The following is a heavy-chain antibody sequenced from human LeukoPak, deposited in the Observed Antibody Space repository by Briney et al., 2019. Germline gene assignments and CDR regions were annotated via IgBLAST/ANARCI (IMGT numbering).Heavy chain of an antibody. Sequence: GGSLRLSCAASGFTFTDYNMNWVRQAPGGGLKWVSSISGRTIHKYYSDSVKGRFTISRDNAKNSLYLQMNSLRAEDTCIYYRAKDRSNCSSTSCDAFDIWGQGTMVIVSS. V-gene: IGHV3-21*06. CDR1: GFTFTDYN. J-gene: IGHJ3*02. D-gene: IGHD2-2*01. CDR3: AKDRSNCSSTSCDAFDI. CDR2: ISGRTIHK.